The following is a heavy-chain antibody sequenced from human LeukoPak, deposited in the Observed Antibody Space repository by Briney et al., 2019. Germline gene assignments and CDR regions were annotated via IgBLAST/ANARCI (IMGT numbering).Heavy chain of an antibody. D-gene: IGHD3-16*01. J-gene: IGHJ4*02. CDR1: GFIFSDYW. CDR2: IKSDGSST. Sequence: GGSLRLSCAASGFIFSDYWMHWVRQGPGKGLVWVSRIKSDGSSTSYADSVKGRFTISRDNAKNTVYVHMNSLRDEDTAVYYCARGGRYAYFLDYWGQGTLVTVSS. CDR3: ARGGRYAYFLDY. V-gene: IGHV3-74*01.